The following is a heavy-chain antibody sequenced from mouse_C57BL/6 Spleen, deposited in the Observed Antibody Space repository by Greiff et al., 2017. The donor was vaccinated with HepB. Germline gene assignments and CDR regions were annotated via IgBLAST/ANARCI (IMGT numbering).Heavy chain of an antibody. CDR3: ARIKDYYGSVWFAY. V-gene: IGHV1-74*01. CDR2: IHPSDSDT. D-gene: IGHD1-1*01. CDR1: GYTFTSYW. J-gene: IGHJ3*01. Sequence: QVQLQQPGAELVKPGASVKVSCKASGYTFTSYWMHWVKQRPGQGLEWIGRIHPSDSDTNYNQKFKGKATLTVDKSSSTAYMLLSSLTSEDSAVYYCARIKDYYGSVWFAYWGQGTLVTVSA.